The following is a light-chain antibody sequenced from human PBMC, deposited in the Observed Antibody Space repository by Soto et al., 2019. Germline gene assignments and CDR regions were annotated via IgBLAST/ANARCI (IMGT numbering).Light chain of an antibody. CDR1: QSVSKS. CDR3: QQGNNWPIFT. J-gene: IGKJ3*01. Sequence: EIVLPQSPATLSLSPGERATLSCRASQSVSKSLAWYQQKPGQAPRLLIYTTSNRATGIPARFSGSGSRTDFTLTISSLEPEDFAVYYCQQGNNWPIFTFGPGTKVDIK. V-gene: IGKV3-11*01. CDR2: TTS.